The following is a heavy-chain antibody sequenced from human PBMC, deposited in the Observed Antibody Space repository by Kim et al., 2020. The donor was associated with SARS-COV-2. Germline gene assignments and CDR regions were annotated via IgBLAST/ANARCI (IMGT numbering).Heavy chain of an antibody. CDR2: ILPMFGTV. Sequence: SVKVSCKASGGTFGSNVINWVRRAPGQGLEWMGNILPMFGTVKYAQRFQGRLTTNADESTTTAYMELSSLRSEDTAVYYCARGKGVDALDIWGQGTIVTVAS. J-gene: IGHJ3*02. CDR1: GGTFGSNV. CDR3: ARGKGVDALDI. D-gene: IGHD3-10*01. V-gene: IGHV1-69*13.